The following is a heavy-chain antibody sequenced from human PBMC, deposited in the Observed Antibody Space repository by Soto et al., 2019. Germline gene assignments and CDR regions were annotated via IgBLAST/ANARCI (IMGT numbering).Heavy chain of an antibody. V-gene: IGHV1-3*01. D-gene: IGHD1-20*01. J-gene: IGHJ4*02. CDR3: ARSITGTTTTLDY. CDR1: GYTFTSYA. CDR2: INAGNGNT. Sequence: ASVKVSCKASGYTFTSYAMHWVRQAPGQRLEWMGWINAGNGNTKYSQKFQGRVTITRDTSASTAYMELSSLRSEDTAVYYCARSITGTTTTLDYWGQGTLVTVSS.